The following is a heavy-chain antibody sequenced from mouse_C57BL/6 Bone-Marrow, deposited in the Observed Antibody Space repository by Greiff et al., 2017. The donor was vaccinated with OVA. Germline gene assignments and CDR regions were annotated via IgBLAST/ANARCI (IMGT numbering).Heavy chain of an antibody. CDR3: ARYHHVYFDV. CDR1: GYTFTSYW. Sequence: QVQLQQPGAELVMPGASVKLSCKASGYTFTSYWMHWVKQRPGQGLEWIGEIDPSDSYTNYNQKFKGKSTLTVDKSSSTAYMQLSSLTSEDSAVYYCARYHHVYFDVWGTGTTVTVSS. V-gene: IGHV1-69*01. CDR2: IDPSDSYT. J-gene: IGHJ1*03.